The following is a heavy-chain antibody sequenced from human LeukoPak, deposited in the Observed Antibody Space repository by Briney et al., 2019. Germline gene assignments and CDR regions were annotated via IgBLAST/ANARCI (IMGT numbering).Heavy chain of an antibody. CDR3: ASELLWFGELLMEGSGYYFDY. Sequence: GGSLRLSCAASGFTFSSYSMNWVRQAPGKGLEWVSSISSSSSYIYYADSVKGRFTISRDNAKNSLYLQMNSLRAEDTAVYYCASELLWFGELLMEGSGYYFDYWGQGTLVTVSS. CDR1: GFTFSSYS. J-gene: IGHJ4*02. V-gene: IGHV3-21*01. D-gene: IGHD3-10*01. CDR2: ISSSSSYI.